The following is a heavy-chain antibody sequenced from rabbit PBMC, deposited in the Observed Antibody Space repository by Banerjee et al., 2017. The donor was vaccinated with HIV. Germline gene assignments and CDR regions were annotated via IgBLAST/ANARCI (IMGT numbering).Heavy chain of an antibody. CDR1: GIDFSSYYY. D-gene: IGHD6-1*01. CDR3: ARGGDYISYSYALTRLNL. Sequence: QQQLEESGGGLVKPGGTLTLTCKASGIDFSSYYYMCWVRQAPGKGLEWIGCIYTSSGSTYYASWAKGRFTISKTSSTTVTLQMTSLTAADTATYFCARGGDYISYSYALTRLNLWGPGTLVTVS. CDR2: IYTSSGST. V-gene: IGHV1S45*01. J-gene: IGHJ3*01.